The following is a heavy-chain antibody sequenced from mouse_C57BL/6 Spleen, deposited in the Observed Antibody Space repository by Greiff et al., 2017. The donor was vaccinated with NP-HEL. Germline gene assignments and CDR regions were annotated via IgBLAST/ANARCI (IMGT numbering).Heavy chain of an antibody. V-gene: IGHV1-54*01. CDR3: ARKYDGYYGDY. D-gene: IGHD2-3*01. J-gene: IGHJ2*01. Sequence: LVESGAELVRPGTSVKVSCKASGYAFTNYLIEWVKQRPGQGLEWIGVINPGSGGTNYNEKFKGKATLTADKSSSTAYMQLSSLTSEDSAVYFCARKYDGYYGDYWGQGTTLTVSS. CDR2: INPGSGGT. CDR1: GYAFTNYL.